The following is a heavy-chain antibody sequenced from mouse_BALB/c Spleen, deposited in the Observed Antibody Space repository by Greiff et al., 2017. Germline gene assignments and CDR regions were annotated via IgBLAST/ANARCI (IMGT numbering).Heavy chain of an antibody. CDR3: ARDPGNYPYAMDY. CDR1: GYSITSGYY. J-gene: IGHJ4*01. V-gene: IGHV3-6*02. CDR2: ISYDGSN. Sequence: EVKLQESGPGLVKPSQSLSLTCSVTGYSITSGYYWNWIRQFPGNKLEWMGYISYDGSNNYNPSLKNRISIPRDTSKNQFFLKLNSVTTEDTATYYCARDPGNYPYAMDYWGQGTSVTVSS. D-gene: IGHD2-1*01.